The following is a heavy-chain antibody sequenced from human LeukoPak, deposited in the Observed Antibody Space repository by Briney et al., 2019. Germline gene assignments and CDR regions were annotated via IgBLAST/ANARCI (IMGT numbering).Heavy chain of an antibody. J-gene: IGHJ4*02. Sequence: GGSLRLSCAASGFTFSSYEMNWVRQAPRQGLGWVSYISSSVSTIYYADSVKGRFTISRDNAKNSLYLQMDSLRAEDTAVYYCARGNSGWYLYYFDYWGQGTLVTVSS. V-gene: IGHV3-48*03. CDR3: ARGNSGWYLYYFDY. CDR1: GFTFSSYE. CDR2: ISSSVSTI. D-gene: IGHD6-19*01.